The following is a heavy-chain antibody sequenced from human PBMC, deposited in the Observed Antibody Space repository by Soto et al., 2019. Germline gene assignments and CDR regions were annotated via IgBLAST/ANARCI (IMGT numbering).Heavy chain of an antibody. D-gene: IGHD3-3*01. CDR1: GGTFSSYA. CDR2: IIPIFGTA. J-gene: IGHJ6*02. CDR3: ASLFGVVITTGYYYGMDV. Sequence: QVQLVQSGAEVKKPGSSVKVSCKASGGTFSSYAISWVRQAPGQGLEWMGGIIPIFGTANYAQKFQGRVTITADESTSTDYMELSSLRSEDTAVYYCASLFGVVITTGYYYGMDVWGQGTTVTVSS. V-gene: IGHV1-69*12.